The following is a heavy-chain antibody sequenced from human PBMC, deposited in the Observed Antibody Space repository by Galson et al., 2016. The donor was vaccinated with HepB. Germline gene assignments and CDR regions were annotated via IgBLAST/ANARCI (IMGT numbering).Heavy chain of an antibody. D-gene: IGHD3-3*01. CDR1: GFIFSNYA. J-gene: IGHJ6*02. CDR3: AKAVTRNTIFGVVTGKEGAHYGMDV. CDR2: ISGSGGST. Sequence: SLRLSCAASGFIFSNYAMSWVRQVPGKGLEWVSAISGSGGSTHSADSVKGRFTISRDNSKNTLYLQMNSLRAEDTAVYYCAKAVTRNTIFGVVTGKEGAHYGMDVWGQGTTVTVSS. V-gene: IGHV3-23*01.